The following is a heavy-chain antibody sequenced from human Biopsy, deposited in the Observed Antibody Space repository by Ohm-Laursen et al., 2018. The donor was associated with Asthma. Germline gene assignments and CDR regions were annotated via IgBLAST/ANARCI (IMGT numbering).Heavy chain of an antibody. D-gene: IGHD2-15*01. Sequence: SVKVSCKVSGYTFISYAIHWVRQAPGQRLEWMGWINAGNGNTKYSQKFQGRVTITRDTSASTAYMELSSLRSEDTAVYYCARDSGGDWSCSDRRCDYYYTYAMDVWGQGTTVTVSS. J-gene: IGHJ6*02. CDR2: INAGNGNT. CDR3: ARDSGGDWSCSDRRCDYYYTYAMDV. V-gene: IGHV1-3*01. CDR1: GYTFISYA.